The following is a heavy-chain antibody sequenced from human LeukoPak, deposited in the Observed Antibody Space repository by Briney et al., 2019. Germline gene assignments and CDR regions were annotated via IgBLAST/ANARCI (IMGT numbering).Heavy chain of an antibody. D-gene: IGHD5-24*01. CDR2: ISGSGGST. CDR3: AKSGYNRFDY. Sequence: AGGSLRLSCAASGFTFSSYGMSWVRQAPGKGLGWVSAISGSGGSTYYADSVEGRFTISRDNSKNTLYLQMNSLRAEDTAVYYCAKSGYNRFDYWGQGTLVTVSS. V-gene: IGHV3-23*01. J-gene: IGHJ4*02. CDR1: GFTFSSYG.